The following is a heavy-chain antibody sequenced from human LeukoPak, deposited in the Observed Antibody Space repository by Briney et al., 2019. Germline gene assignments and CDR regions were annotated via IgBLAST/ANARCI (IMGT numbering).Heavy chain of an antibody. CDR1: GYTFTSYY. Sequence: ASVKVSCKASGYTFTSYYMHWVRQAAGQGLEGMGIINPSGGRTSYAQKFQGRGTMTRAASTSTVYMELSSLRSEDTAVYYCARGYSSSWYTTPRLDYWGQGTLVTVSS. D-gene: IGHD6-13*01. V-gene: IGHV1-46*01. J-gene: IGHJ4*02. CDR2: INPSGGRT. CDR3: ARGYSSSWYTTPRLDY.